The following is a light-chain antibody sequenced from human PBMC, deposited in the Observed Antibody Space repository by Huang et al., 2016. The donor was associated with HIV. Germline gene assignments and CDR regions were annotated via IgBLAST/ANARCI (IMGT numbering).Light chain of an antibody. J-gene: IGKJ1*01. CDR3: QQYISYPWT. CDR1: QSISSW. V-gene: IGKV1-5*03. Sequence: DIQMTQSPSTLSASVGDRATITCRASQSISSWFAWYKQKPGKAPKLLIDKGANLESGVSSRFSGSGSGTEFTLTSNSLQPDDFASYYCQQYISYPWTFGQGTKVEIK. CDR2: KGA.